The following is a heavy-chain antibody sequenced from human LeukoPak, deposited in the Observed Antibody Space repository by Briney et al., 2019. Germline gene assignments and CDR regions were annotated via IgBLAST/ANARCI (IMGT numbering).Heavy chain of an antibody. CDR1: GGSISSYY. CDR2: ISYSGSA. V-gene: IGHV4-59*01. CDR3: ARGPPNWGYDY. Sequence: SETLSLTCTVSGGSISSYYWSWIRQPPGKGLEWIGYISYSGSANDNPSLKSRVTISVDTSKNQFSLKLRSVTAADTAVYYCARGPPNWGYDYWGPGTLVTVSS. D-gene: IGHD7-27*01. J-gene: IGHJ4*02.